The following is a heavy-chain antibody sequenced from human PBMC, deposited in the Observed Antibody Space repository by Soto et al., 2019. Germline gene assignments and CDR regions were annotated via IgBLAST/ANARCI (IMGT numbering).Heavy chain of an antibody. V-gene: IGHV3-48*02. D-gene: IGHD1-26*01. Sequence: GESLKISCAASGFTFSSYSMNWVRQAPGKGLEWVSYISSSSSTIYYADSVKGRFTISRDNAKNSLYLQMNSLRDEDTAVYYCARVFTSVGAQRHAFDIWGQGTMVTVSS. J-gene: IGHJ3*02. CDR1: GFTFSSYS. CDR2: ISSSSSTI. CDR3: ARVFTSVGAQRHAFDI.